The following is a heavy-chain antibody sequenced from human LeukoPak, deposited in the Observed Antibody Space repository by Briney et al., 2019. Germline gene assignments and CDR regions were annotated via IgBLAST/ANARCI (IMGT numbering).Heavy chain of an antibody. J-gene: IGHJ4*02. D-gene: IGHD3-16*01. Sequence: GASVKVSCKASGYTFTSYGISWVRQAPGQGLEWMGRIIPILGIANYAQKFQGRVTITADKSTSTAYMELSSLRSEDTAVYYCARGTDNDFDYWGQGTLVTVSS. CDR3: ARGTDNDFDY. CDR2: IIPILGIA. V-gene: IGHV1-69*04. CDR1: GYTFTSYG.